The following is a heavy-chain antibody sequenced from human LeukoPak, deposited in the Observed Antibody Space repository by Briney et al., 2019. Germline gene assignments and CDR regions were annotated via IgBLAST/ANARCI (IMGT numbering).Heavy chain of an antibody. Sequence: PGGSLGLSCAASGFTFSSYSMNWVRQAPGKGLEWVSSISSSSSYIYYADSVKGRFTISRDNAKNSLYLQMNSLRAEDTAVYYCARVRYGVSYFDYWGQGTLVTVSS. J-gene: IGHJ4*02. CDR2: ISSSSSYI. CDR3: ARVRYGVSYFDY. CDR1: GFTFSSYS. D-gene: IGHD4-17*01. V-gene: IGHV3-21*04.